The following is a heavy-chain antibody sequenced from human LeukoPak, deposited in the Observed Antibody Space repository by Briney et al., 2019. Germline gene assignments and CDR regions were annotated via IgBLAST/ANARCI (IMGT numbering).Heavy chain of an antibody. V-gene: IGHV3-7*03. CDR2: IKQGGSEK. D-gene: IGHD6-13*01. CDR3: AREPPGGSYYFDY. CDR1: GFTFTIYW. J-gene: IGHJ4*02. Sequence: GGSLRLSCAASGFTFTIYWISWVRQAPGKGLEGVANIKQGGSEKYYVDPVKGRFTISRDNAKNSLYLQMNSLRDEDTAVYYCAREPPGGSYYFDYWGRGALVTVSS.